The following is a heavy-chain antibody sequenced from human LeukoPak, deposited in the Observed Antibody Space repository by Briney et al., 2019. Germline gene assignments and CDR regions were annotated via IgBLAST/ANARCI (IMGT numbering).Heavy chain of an antibody. V-gene: IGHV3-74*01. CDR2: IHKDGLHT. J-gene: IGHJ4*02. Sequence: TGGSLRLSCAASGFTFNEFWMHWVRQVPGKGLMWVAGIHKDGLHTWYADSMKGRFTISRDNAENTVYLQLHSLRVEDTAVYYCARESEAAGTYYLDHWGQGNLVTVSS. CDR3: ARESEAAGTYYLDH. D-gene: IGHD6-25*01. CDR1: GFTFNEFW.